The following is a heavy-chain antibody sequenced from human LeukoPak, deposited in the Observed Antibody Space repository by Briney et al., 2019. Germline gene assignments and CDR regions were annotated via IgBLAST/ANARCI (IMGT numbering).Heavy chain of an antibody. Sequence: SETLSLTCRASGGSIGRSSYFWGWIRQPPGKGPEWIGSIDYSGSTYYNPSLRRRVTISVDTSKNQFSLKFSSVTAADTAIYYCARVFEMATIRKLYYFDPWGQGTLVTVSS. CDR2: IDYSGST. D-gene: IGHD5-24*01. CDR3: ARVFEMATIRKLYYFDP. V-gene: IGHV4-39*01. J-gene: IGHJ4*02. CDR1: GGSIGRSSYF.